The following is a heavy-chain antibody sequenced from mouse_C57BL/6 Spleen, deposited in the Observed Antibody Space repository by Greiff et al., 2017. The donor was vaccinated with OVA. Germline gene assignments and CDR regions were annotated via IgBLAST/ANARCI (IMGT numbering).Heavy chain of an antibody. V-gene: IGHV14-4*01. CDR1: GFNIKDDY. CDR3: TLLWSRDYAMDY. Sequence: EVQLQQSGAELVRPGASVKLSCTASGFNIKDDYMHWVKQRPEQGLEWIGWIDPENGDTEYASKFQGKATITADTSSNTAYLQLSSLTSEDTAVYYCTLLWSRDYAMDYWGQGTSVTVSS. D-gene: IGHD1-1*02. J-gene: IGHJ4*01. CDR2: IDPENGDT.